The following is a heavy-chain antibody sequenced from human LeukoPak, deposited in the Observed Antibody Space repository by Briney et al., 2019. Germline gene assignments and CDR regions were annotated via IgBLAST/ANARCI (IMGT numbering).Heavy chain of an antibody. CDR1: RLTSSSYA. V-gene: IGHV3-23*01. Sequence: GGSLTLSCAASRLTSSSYAMIWVRQATGKGLVWVSAISGRGDRTYYADSVKGRFTISRDNSKNTLYLQMDSLRAEDTAVYYCAKDRILYNYYDSSGYYYDYWGQGTLVTVSS. CDR3: AKDRILYNYYDSSGYYYDY. D-gene: IGHD3-22*01. CDR2: ISGRGDRT. J-gene: IGHJ4*02.